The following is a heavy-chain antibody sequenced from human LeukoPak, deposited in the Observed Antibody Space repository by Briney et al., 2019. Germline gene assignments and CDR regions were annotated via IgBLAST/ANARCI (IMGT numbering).Heavy chain of an antibody. CDR1: GGSISNFY. J-gene: IGHJ5*02. CDR2: IYYSGST. V-gene: IGHV4-39*01. CDR3: ARVVVAATPEGWSDP. D-gene: IGHD2-15*01. Sequence: SETLSLTCTVSGGSISNFYWSWIRQPPGKGLEWIGSIYYSGSTYYNPSLKSRVTISVDTSKNQFSLKLSSVIAADTAVYYCARVVVAATPEGWSDPWGQGTLVTVSP.